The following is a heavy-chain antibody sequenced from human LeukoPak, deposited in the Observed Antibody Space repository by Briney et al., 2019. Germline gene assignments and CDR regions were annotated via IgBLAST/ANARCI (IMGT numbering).Heavy chain of an antibody. CDR1: GFSLSDYG. V-gene: IGHV3-48*02. Sequence: GGSLRLSCSASGFSLSDYGMSWVRQAPGKGLEWVSYITMNSVRFYADSMKGRFTISRDNDKNSVYLQMSSLRDEDTAVYYCASTDYGSGSYSYWGQGTLVTVSS. CDR3: ASTDYGSGSYSY. J-gene: IGHJ4*02. CDR2: ITMNSVR. D-gene: IGHD3-10*01.